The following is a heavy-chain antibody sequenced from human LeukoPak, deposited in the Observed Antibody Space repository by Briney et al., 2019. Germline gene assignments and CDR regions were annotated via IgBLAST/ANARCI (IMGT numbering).Heavy chain of an antibody. V-gene: IGHV7-4-1*02. CDR1: GYTFTSYA. Sequence: GASVKGSCKASGYTFTSYAMNWVRQAPGQGLEWMGWINTNTGNPTYAQGFTGRFVFSLDTSVSTAYLQISSLRAEDTAVYYCASHPNWFDPWGQGTPVTVSS. CDR2: INTNTGNP. J-gene: IGHJ5*02. CDR3: ASHPNWFDP.